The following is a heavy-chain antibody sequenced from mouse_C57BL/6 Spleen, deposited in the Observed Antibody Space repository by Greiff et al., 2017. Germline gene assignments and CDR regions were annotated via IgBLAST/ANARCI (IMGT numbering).Heavy chain of an antibody. CDR3: AREAATRVYFDY. J-gene: IGHJ2*01. CDR2: IYPGDGDT. Sequence: VKLQESGAELVKPGASVKISCKASGYAFSSYWMNWVKQRPGKGLEWIGQIYPGDGDTNYNGKVKGKATLTADKASSTAYMQLSSLTSEDSAVYFCAREAATRVYFDYWGQGTTLTVSS. V-gene: IGHV1-80*01. CDR1: GYAFSSYW. D-gene: IGHD6-1*01.